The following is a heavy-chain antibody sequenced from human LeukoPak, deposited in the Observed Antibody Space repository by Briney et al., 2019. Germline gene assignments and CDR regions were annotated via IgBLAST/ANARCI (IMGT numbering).Heavy chain of an antibody. Sequence: SETLSLTCTVSSGSISGHYWGWIRQSPGKGLELIGYIFYIGTPNYSPSLRSRVTISVDTSKNQFSLKLSSVTAADTAVYYCAGTPLLDYYDSSGYYYVNWFDPWGQGTLVTVST. J-gene: IGHJ5*02. CDR1: SGSISGHY. D-gene: IGHD3-22*01. CDR3: AGTPLLDYYDSSGYYYVNWFDP. V-gene: IGHV4-59*08. CDR2: IFYIGTP.